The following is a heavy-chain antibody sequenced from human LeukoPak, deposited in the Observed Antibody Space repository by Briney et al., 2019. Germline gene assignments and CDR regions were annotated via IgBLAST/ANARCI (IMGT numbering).Heavy chain of an antibody. V-gene: IGHV3-23*01. CDR1: GFNFANHA. D-gene: IGHD4-17*01. CDR2: ISGSGGGT. Sequence: GGSLRLSCAASGFNFANHAMSWVRQTPGKGLEWVSAISGSGGGTYYADSVKGRFTISGDNSKNTVYLQMNSLRAEDTALYYCAKGGVYGDYYFDYWGQGTLVTVSS. CDR3: AKGGVYGDYYFDY. J-gene: IGHJ4*02.